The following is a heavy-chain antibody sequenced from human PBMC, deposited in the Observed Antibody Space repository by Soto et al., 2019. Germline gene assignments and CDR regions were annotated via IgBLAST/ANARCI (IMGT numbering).Heavy chain of an antibody. CDR3: ARASYYHFWSGYLPHPHVGWFEP. CDR2: MYYSVST. D-gene: IGHD3-3*01. J-gene: IGHJ5*02. Sequence: ASETLSLTCTVSGGSISSGGYYWSWIREPPGKGLEWIGYMYYSVSTCYNPSLKSRVTISVDTSKNELSLKLSSVTAEDTAVYYSARASYYHFWSGYLPHPHVGWFEPWGQGTMVTFSS. CDR1: GGSISSGGYY. V-gene: IGHV4-30-4*01.